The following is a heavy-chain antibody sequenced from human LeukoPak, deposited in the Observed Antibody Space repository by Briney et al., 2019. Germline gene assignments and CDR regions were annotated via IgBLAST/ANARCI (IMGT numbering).Heavy chain of an antibody. D-gene: IGHD1-26*01. Sequence: WGSLRLPCAASGFTFSSYAMHWVRQAPGKGLEYVSAISSNGGSTYYANSVKGRFTISRDNSKNTLYLQMGSLRAEDMAVYYCAKPGQSGSFWGDYWGQGTLVTVSS. CDR1: GFTFSSYA. CDR2: ISSNGGST. CDR3: AKPGQSGSFWGDY. V-gene: IGHV3-64*01. J-gene: IGHJ4*02.